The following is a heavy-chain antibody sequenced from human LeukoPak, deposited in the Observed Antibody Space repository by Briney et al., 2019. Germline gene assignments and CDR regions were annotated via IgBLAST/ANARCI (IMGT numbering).Heavy chain of an antibody. CDR3: ARNYGDLDY. V-gene: IGHV3-74*01. J-gene: IGHJ4*02. CDR1: GFTFSSYW. Sequence: GGSLRLSCAASGFTFSSYWMHWVRQPPGKGLVWVSHINSDGSSTSYADSVKGRFTISRDNAKNSLYLQMNSLRDEDTAVYYCARNYGDLDYWGQGTLVTVSS. CDR2: INSDGSST. D-gene: IGHD4-17*01.